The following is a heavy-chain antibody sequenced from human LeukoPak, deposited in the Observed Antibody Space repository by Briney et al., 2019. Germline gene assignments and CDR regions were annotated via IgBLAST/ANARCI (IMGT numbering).Heavy chain of an antibody. CDR1: GYTFTGYY. J-gene: IGHJ4*02. D-gene: IGHD6-13*01. CDR3: ARVSEGYSSRWYDY. Sequence: ASVKVSCXASGYTFTGYYMHWVRQAPGQGLEWMGRINPNSGGTNYAQKFQGRVTMTRDTSISTAYMELSRLRSDDTAVYYCARVSEGYSSRWYDYWGQGTLVTVSS. V-gene: IGHV1-2*06. CDR2: INPNSGGT.